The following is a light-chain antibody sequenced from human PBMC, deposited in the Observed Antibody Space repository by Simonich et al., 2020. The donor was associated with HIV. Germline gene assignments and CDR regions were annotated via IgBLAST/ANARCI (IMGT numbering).Light chain of an antibody. CDR1: QGISNS. Sequence: DIQMTQSQSSLSASVGDRVTISCRASQGISNSLAWYQQKPGKAPKLLLYAASRLESVVPSSFSGSGSGTDYTLTISSLQPEDFATYYCQQYYSTLTFGPGTKVDIK. J-gene: IGKJ3*01. CDR2: AAS. CDR3: QQYYSTLT. V-gene: IGKV1-NL1*01.